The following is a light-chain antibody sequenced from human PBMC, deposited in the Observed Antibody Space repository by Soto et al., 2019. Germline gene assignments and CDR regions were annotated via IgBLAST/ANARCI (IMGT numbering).Light chain of an antibody. V-gene: IGLV2-8*01. CDR2: EVT. CDR1: SSDVGGYNY. J-gene: IGLJ3*02. Sequence: QSALTQPPSASGSPGQSVTISCTGTSSDVGGYNYVSWYQQYPGRAPKLMIYEVTKRPSGVPDRFSGSKSGNTASLTVSGIHAEEYSDDYRRSYATSNSIHLVLGGGTKLTV. CDR3: RSYATSNSIHLV.